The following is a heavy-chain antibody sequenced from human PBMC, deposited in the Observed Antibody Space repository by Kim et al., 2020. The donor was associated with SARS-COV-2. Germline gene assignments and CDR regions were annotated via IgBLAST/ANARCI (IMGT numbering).Heavy chain of an antibody. J-gene: IGHJ4*02. CDR1: GFTFSTYG. CDR3: AKDIAVAPQIDY. V-gene: IGHV3-30*18. CDR2: ISYDGSDK. Sequence: GGSLRLSCAASGFTFSTYGMHWVRQAPGKGLEWVAVISYDGSDKYYADSVKGRFTISRDNSKNTLYLQMNSLRAEDTAVYYCAKDIAVAPQIDYWGQGTL. D-gene: IGHD6-19*01.